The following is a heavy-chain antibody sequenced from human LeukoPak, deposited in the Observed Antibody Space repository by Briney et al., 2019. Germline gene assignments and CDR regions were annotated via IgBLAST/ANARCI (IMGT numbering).Heavy chain of an antibody. V-gene: IGHV4-34*01. Sequence: SETLSLTCAVYGGSFSGYYWSWIRQPPGKGLEWIGEINQSGSPNYNPSLKSRITISVDTSKNRFSLKLRSVTAADTAVFYCARVIGDVSGYYVDYWGQGALVTVSS. CDR1: GGSFSGYY. CDR3: ARVIGDVSGYYVDY. CDR2: INQSGSP. J-gene: IGHJ4*02. D-gene: IGHD3-22*01.